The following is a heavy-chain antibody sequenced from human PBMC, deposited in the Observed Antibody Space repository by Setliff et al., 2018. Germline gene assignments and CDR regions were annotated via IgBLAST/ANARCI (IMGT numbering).Heavy chain of an antibody. CDR3: AGGMRTSGGVLDY. Sequence: PGGSLRLSCVTSGFTFSISWMSWVRQLPGKGLEWVSRVAPDADRPAYADSVKGRFTISRDNAKNTLYLQMDRLRVEDTGVYFCAGGMRTSGGVLDYWGRGAQVTVSS. CDR2: VAPDADRP. D-gene: IGHD3-16*01. V-gene: IGHV3-74*01. J-gene: IGHJ4*02. CDR1: GFTFSISW.